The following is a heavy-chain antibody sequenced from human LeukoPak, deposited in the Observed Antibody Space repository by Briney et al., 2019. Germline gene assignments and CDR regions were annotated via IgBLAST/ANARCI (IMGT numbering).Heavy chain of an antibody. CDR1: GGSISSYY. CDR3: ARGTAVGTFDY. CDR2: IYYSGNT. D-gene: IGHD6-13*01. J-gene: IGHJ4*02. V-gene: IGHV4-59*01. Sequence: SETLSLTCTVSGGSISSYYWSWIRHPPGKGLEWIGYIYYSGNTNYNPSLKSRVTISVDTSKNQFSLKLSSVTAADTAVFYCARGTAVGTFDYWGQGTLVTVSS.